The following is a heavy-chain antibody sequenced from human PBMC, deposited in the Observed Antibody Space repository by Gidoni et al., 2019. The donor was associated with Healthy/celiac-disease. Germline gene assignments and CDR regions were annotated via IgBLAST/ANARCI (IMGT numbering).Heavy chain of an antibody. CDR2: INHSGST. CDR3: ARAQYDYIWGSYRQRGLKVDY. J-gene: IGHJ4*02. Sequence: QVQLQQWGAGLLTPSETLSLTCAVYGGSFSGYYWSWIRQPPGKGLEWIGEINHSGSTNYNPSLKSRVTISVDTSKNQFSLKLSSVTAADTAVYYCARAQYDYIWGSYRQRGLKVDYWGQGTLVTVSS. V-gene: IGHV4-34*01. D-gene: IGHD3-16*02. CDR1: GGSFSGYY.